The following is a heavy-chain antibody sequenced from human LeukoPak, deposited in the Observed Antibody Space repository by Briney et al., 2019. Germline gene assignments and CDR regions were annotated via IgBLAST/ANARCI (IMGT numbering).Heavy chain of an antibody. V-gene: IGHV1-18*01. J-gene: IGHJ5*02. Sequence: ASVKVSCKASGYTFTSYGISWVRKAPGQGLGWMGWISAYNGNTNYAQKLQGRVTMTTDTSTSTAYMELRSLRSDDTAVYYCARRVVPAARTYNWFDPWGQRTLVTVSS. CDR2: ISAYNGNT. CDR1: GYTFTSYG. CDR3: ARRVVPAARTYNWFDP. D-gene: IGHD2-2*01.